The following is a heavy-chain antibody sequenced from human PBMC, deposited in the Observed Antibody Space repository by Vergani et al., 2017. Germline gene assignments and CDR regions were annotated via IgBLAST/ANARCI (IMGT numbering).Heavy chain of an antibody. V-gene: IGHV4-38-2*01. Sequence: QVQLRESGPGLVKPSETLTLTCDVSDSSIMTKPYWGWFRQSPGKGLEWIGCIHHSGYTHYNSTLKSRVSIPIVSGCKFSLSLTSVTAADTDIYYCASHRCAGSFVTSSYFYGMDVWGHGTMVTVSS. J-gene: IGHJ6*02. CDR1: DSSIMTKPY. CDR3: ASHRCAGSFVTSSYFYGMDV. CDR2: IHHSGYT. D-gene: IGHD3-16*02.